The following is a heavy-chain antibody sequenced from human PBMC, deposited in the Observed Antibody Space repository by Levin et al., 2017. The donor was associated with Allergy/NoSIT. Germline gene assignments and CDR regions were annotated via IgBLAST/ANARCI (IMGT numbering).Heavy chain of an antibody. CDR1: EFTFHDYA. CDR2: ISANSGDI. D-gene: IGHD1-26*01. CDR3: AKARNIGGRTDAFDV. J-gene: IGHJ3*01. Sequence: SLKISCVGSEFTFHDYAIHWVRQAPGKGLEWVSGISANSGDIVYADSVRGRFSISRDNAKNSLFLQMNSLRADDTALYYCAKARNIGGRTDAFDVWGQGTMVTVSP. V-gene: IGHV3-9*01.